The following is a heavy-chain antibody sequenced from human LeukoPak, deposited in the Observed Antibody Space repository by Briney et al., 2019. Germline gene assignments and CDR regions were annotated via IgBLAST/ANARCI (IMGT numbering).Heavy chain of an antibody. CDR2: INPNSGGT. Sequence: PRASVKVSCKASGYTFTGYYMHWVRQAPGQGLEWMGRINPNSGGTNYAQKFQGRVTMTRDTSISTAYMELSRLRSDDTAVYYCARGPQFWSGYYRYYFDYWGQGTLVTVSS. CDR3: ARGPQFWSGYYRYYFDY. J-gene: IGHJ4*02. V-gene: IGHV1-2*06. D-gene: IGHD3-3*01. CDR1: GYTFTGYY.